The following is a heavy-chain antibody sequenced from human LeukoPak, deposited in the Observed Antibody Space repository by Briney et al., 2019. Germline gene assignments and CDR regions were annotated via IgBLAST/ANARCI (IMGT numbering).Heavy chain of an antibody. CDR3: ARDSREWLSDAFDI. CDR1: GGTFSSYA. CDR2: IIPIFGTA. J-gene: IGHJ3*02. D-gene: IGHD3-3*01. Sequence: SVTVSCTASGGTFSSYAISWVRQAPGQGLEWMGGIIPIFGTANYAQKFQGRVTITADESTSTAYMELSSLRSEDTAVYYCARDSREWLSDAFDIWGQGTMVTVSS. V-gene: IGHV1-69*13.